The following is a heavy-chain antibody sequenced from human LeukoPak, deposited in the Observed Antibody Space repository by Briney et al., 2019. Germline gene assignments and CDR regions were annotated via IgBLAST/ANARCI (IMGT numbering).Heavy chain of an antibody. D-gene: IGHD2-8*01. CDR3: AKDRCTDGVCYFLDY. CDR1: GITFSSYG. V-gene: IGHV3-33*06. J-gene: IGHJ4*02. Sequence: GGSLRLSCAASGITFSSYGMHWVRQAPGKGLQWVAVIWYDGSYKYYADSVKGRFTISRDNSKNSLYPQMNSLRAEDTAVYYCAKDRCTDGVCYFLDYWGQGTLVTVSS. CDR2: IWYDGSYK.